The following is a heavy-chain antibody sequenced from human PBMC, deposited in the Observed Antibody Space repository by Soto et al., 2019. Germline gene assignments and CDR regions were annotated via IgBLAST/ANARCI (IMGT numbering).Heavy chain of an antibody. CDR2: SLHDGSNP. CDR3: AKVFWGGYCSTSSFYVFDK. Sequence: QVQLVESGGDVVQPGGSLRLSCAASGFTFNYYGMHWVRQPPGKGLERVAVSLHDGSNPNYGDSVKGRFTVSRDNSKDTLYLQMSSLRPEDTAVYYCAKVFWGGYCSTSSFYVFDKWGQGTLVTVSS. D-gene: IGHD2-2*03. V-gene: IGHV3-30*19. CDR1: GFTFNYYG. J-gene: IGHJ4*02.